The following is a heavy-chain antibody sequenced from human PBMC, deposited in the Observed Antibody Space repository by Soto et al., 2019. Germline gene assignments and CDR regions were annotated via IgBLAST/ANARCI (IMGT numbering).Heavy chain of an antibody. J-gene: IGHJ5*02. CDR1: GFSFSDYF. CDR3: ERHTSKHSGTPAARSWIHL. D-gene: IGHD2-2*01. Sequence: ASVKVSCKASGFSFSDYFMHWVRQPPGQGLEWMGIINPSGDSRNYAQKFQGRVTITRDTSTSTVYMDLSSLRYEDTAVYYCERHTSKHSGTPAARSWIHLWGQGTPVTVSS. CDR2: INPSGDSR. V-gene: IGHV1-46*01.